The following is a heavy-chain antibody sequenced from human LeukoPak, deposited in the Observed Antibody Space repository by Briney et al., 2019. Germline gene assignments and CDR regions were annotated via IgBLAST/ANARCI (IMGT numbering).Heavy chain of an antibody. CDR3: ARTKRSSGWYGSYYYYGMDV. CDR2: IYPGDSDT. CDR1: GYSFTSYW. V-gene: IGHV5-51*01. J-gene: IGHJ6*02. D-gene: IGHD6-19*01. Sequence: PGESLQISCKGSGYSFTSYWIGWVRQMPGKGLEWMGIIYPGDSDTRYSPSFQGQVTISADKSISTAYLQWSSLKASDTAMYYCARTKRSSGWYGSYYYYGMDVWGQGTTVTVSS.